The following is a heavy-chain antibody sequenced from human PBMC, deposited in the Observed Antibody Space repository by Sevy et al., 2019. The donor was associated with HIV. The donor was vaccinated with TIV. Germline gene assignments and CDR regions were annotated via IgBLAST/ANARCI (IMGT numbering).Heavy chain of an antibody. Sequence: QLGGSLRLSCAASGFTFSSYWMSWVRQAPGKGLEWVANIKQDGSEKYYVDSVKGRFTISRDNAKNSLYLQMNSLRAEDTAVYYCAREVRGIVVVPAAIGGEYYGMDVWGQGTTVTVSS. CDR3: AREVRGIVVVPAAIGGEYYGMDV. CDR1: GFTFSSYW. J-gene: IGHJ6*02. V-gene: IGHV3-7*01. CDR2: IKQDGSEK. D-gene: IGHD2-2*02.